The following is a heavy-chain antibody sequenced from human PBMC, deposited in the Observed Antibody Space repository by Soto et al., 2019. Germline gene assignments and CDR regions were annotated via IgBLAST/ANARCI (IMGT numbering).Heavy chain of an antibody. Sequence: SQTLSLTCTVSGGSISSYYWGWIRQPPGKGLEWIGTIYYSGSTYYNSSLKSRVTISVDTSKNQFSLKLTSVTAADTAVYYCATLPHYGHPKAGFWGQGTLVTVSS. D-gene: IGHD4-17*01. V-gene: IGHV4-39*01. CDR2: IYYSGST. CDR3: ATLPHYGHPKAGF. J-gene: IGHJ4*02. CDR1: GGSISSYY.